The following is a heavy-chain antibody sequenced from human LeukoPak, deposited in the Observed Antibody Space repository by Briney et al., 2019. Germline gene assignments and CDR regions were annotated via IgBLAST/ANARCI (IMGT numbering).Heavy chain of an antibody. CDR2: IYTSGST. CDR1: GGSISSYY. Sequence: SETLPLTCTVSGGSISSYYWSWIRQPAGKGLEWIGRIYTSGSTNYNPSLKSRVTMSVDTSKNQFSLKLSSVTAADTAVYYCARDISDMVRGVSYYYYGMDVWGQGTTVTVSS. J-gene: IGHJ6*02. V-gene: IGHV4-4*07. D-gene: IGHD3-10*01. CDR3: ARDISDMVRGVSYYYYGMDV.